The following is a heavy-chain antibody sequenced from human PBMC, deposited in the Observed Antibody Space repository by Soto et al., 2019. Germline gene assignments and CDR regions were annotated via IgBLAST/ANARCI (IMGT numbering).Heavy chain of an antibody. J-gene: IGHJ5*02. V-gene: IGHV1-8*01. D-gene: IGHD3-10*01. CDR1: GYTFTNYE. CDR3: ARMAASGSLNWFDP. CDR2: MIPGSGNT. Sequence: QVQLVQSGAEVKKPGASVKVSCKASGYTFTNYEISWVRQATGQGLEWMGWMIPGSGNTGYAHKFQDRVTMTRNISISTAYMELSRLGSHDTDIYYCARMAASGSLNWFDPSGQGTLVTVSS.